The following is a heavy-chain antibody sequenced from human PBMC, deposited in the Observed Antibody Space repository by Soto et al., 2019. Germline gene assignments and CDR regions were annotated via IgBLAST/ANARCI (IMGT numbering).Heavy chain of an antibody. CDR3: VRDYIVVVPGGRGYNCLAP. D-gene: IGHD2-2*01. Sequence: ASVKVSCKASGYILTRYGFNWLRHATGQGRERMGWMNPNSGKTGYAQKFQRRVTMTRNTSISTAYMELSSFRSEDTVVYYCVRDYIVVVPGGRGYNCLAPWGQGTLVTVSS. V-gene: IGHV1-8*01. CDR2: MNPNSGKT. J-gene: IGHJ5*02. CDR1: GYILTRYG.